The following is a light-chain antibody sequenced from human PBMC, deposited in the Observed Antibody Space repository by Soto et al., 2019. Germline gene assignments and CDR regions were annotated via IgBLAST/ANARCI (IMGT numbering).Light chain of an antibody. J-gene: IGLJ1*01. CDR2: GDN. V-gene: IGLV1-40*01. Sequence: QPVLAQPPSVSAAPGQRVSISCTGSTSNIGAPYDVHWYQHLPGTAPKLLIYGDNNRPSGVPDRFSGSKSGTSASLAITRLQAEDEADYYCQSYDISLHNYVFGTGTKVTVL. CDR1: TSNIGAPYD. CDR3: QSYDISLHNYV.